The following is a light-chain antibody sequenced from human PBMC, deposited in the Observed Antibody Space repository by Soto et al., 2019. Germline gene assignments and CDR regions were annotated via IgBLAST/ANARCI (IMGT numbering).Light chain of an antibody. CDR1: QSVTNNY. V-gene: IGKV3-20*01. CDR3: QQYGGSPLVT. CDR2: GAS. J-gene: IGKJ1*01. Sequence: EVVLTQSPGTLSLSPGERATLSCRASQSVTNNYLAWYQQKPGQAPRLLIYGASTRATGIPNRFSGSGSGTDFSLTVSRLEPEDSAVYYCQQYGGSPLVTFGQGTKVEIK.